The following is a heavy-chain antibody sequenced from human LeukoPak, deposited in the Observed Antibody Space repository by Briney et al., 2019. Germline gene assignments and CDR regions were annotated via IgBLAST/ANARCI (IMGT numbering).Heavy chain of an antibody. V-gene: IGHV1-18*01. D-gene: IGHD2-2*01. CDR2: ISTYNGNT. CDR1: GYTFTSYG. J-gene: IGHJ4*02. Sequence: ASVKVSCKASGYTFTSYGISWVRQAPGQGLEWMGWISTYNGNTNYAQNLQGRVTMTTDPSTSTAYMELRSLRSDDTAVYYCARVWDIVVVPAAPEPNYFDYWGQGTLVTVSS. CDR3: ARVWDIVVVPAAPEPNYFDY.